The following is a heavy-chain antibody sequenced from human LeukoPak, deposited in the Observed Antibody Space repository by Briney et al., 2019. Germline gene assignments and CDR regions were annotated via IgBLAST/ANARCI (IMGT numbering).Heavy chain of an antibody. Sequence: GGSLRLSCAASGFTFSSYAMSWVRQAPGKGLEWVSAISGSGGGTYYADSVKGRFTISRDNSKNTLYLQMNSLRGEDTAVYYCAKEYSSSGYPSDAFDIWGQGTMVTVSS. D-gene: IGHD3-22*01. CDR3: AKEYSSSGYPSDAFDI. J-gene: IGHJ3*02. V-gene: IGHV3-23*01. CDR1: GFTFSSYA. CDR2: ISGSGGGT.